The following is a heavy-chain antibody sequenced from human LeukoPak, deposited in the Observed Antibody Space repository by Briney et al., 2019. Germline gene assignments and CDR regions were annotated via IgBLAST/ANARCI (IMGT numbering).Heavy chain of an antibody. CDR3: AKQATYYDFWSGYSAFDY. CDR2: IRYDGSNK. J-gene: IGHJ4*02. V-gene: IGHV3-30*02. CDR1: GFTFSSYG. D-gene: IGHD3-3*01. Sequence: PGGSLRLSYAASGFTFSSYGMHWVRQAPGKGLEWVAYIRYDGSNKYYADSVKGRFTISRDNSKNTLYLQMNSLRAEDTAVYYCAKQATYYDFWSGYSAFDYWGQGTLLTVSS.